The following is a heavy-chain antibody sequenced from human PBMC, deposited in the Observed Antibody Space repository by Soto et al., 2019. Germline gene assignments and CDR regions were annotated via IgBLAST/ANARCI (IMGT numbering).Heavy chain of an antibody. CDR2: ISGSGGST. V-gene: IGHV3-23*01. J-gene: IGHJ4*02. Sequence: EVQLLEAGGGLVQPGGYLRLSCVASGFTFSSYAMTWGRQAHAKGLAWVSAISGSGGSTYYADSVKGRFTISRDSSKSRVYRQMIGVRAADTAVYYCARLGRGGYCDYWGKGSMVTVSS. CDR3: ARLGRGGYCDY. CDR1: GFTFSSYA. D-gene: IGHD3-9*01.